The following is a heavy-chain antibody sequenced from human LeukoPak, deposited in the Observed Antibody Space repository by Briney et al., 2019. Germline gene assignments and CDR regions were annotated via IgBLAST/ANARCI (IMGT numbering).Heavy chain of an antibody. V-gene: IGHV1-8*01. CDR3: ARGRIAVAGTSTYYYYGMDV. CDR2: MNPNSGNT. J-gene: IGHJ6*02. Sequence: ASVKVSCKASGYTFTSYDIDWVRQATGQGLEWMGWMNPNSGNTGYAQKFQGRVTMTRNTSISTAYMELSSLRSEDTAVYYCARGRIAVAGTSTYYYYGMDVWGQGTTVTVSS. CDR1: GYTFTSYD. D-gene: IGHD6-19*01.